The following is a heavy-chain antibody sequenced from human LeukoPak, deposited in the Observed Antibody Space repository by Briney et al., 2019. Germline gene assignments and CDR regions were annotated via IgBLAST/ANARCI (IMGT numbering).Heavy chain of an antibody. J-gene: IGHJ4*02. CDR3: ASDDGYNYDGKGSATGPYYFDY. D-gene: IGHD5-24*01. CDR1: GGTFSSYA. Sequence: GASVKVSCKASGGTFSSYAISWVRQAPGQGLEWMGGIIPILGTANYAQKFQGRVTITADESTSTAYMELSSLRSEDTAVYYCASDDGYNYDGKGSATGPYYFDYWGQGTLVTVSS. CDR2: IIPILGTA. V-gene: IGHV1-69*13.